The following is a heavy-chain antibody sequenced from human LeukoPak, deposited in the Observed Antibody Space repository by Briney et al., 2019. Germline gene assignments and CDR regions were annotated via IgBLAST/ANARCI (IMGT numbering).Heavy chain of an antibody. D-gene: IGHD3-10*01. CDR1: GFTFSSYG. V-gene: IGHV3-30*02. CDR3: AKDRYYYGSGSYKLFDY. CDR2: IRYDGSNK. Sequence: PGGSLRLSCAASGFTFSSYGMHWVRQAPGKGLEWVAFIRYDGSNKYYADSVKGRFTISRDNSKNTLYLQMNSLRAEDTAVYYCAKDRYYYGSGSYKLFDYWGQGTLVTVSS. J-gene: IGHJ4*02.